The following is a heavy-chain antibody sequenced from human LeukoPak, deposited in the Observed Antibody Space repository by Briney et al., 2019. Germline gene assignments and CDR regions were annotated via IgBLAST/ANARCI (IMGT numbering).Heavy chain of an antibody. J-gene: IGHJ6*03. V-gene: IGHV4-39*01. CDR1: GGSISSSSYY. CDR2: IYYSGST. Sequence: SETLPLTCTVSGGSISSSSYYWGWIRQPPGKGLEWIGSIYYSGSTYYNPSLKSRVTISVDTSKNQFSLKLSSVTAADTAVYYCAKARWFGELNYYYYMDVWGKGTTVTISS. D-gene: IGHD3-10*01. CDR3: AKARWFGELNYYYYMDV.